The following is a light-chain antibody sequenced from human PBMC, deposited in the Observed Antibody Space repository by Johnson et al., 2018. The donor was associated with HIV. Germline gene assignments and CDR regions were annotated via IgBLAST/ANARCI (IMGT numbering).Light chain of an antibody. J-gene: IGLJ1*01. CDR1: SSNIGNNY. CDR2: DNN. Sequence: QSVLTQPPSVSAAPGQKVTISCSGSSSNIGNNYVSWYQQLPGTAPKLLIYDNNKRPSGIPDRFSGSKSGTSATLGITGLQTGDEADYYCGTWDSSLGAGGVFGPWTKVTVL. CDR3: GTWDSSLGAGGV. V-gene: IGLV1-51*01.